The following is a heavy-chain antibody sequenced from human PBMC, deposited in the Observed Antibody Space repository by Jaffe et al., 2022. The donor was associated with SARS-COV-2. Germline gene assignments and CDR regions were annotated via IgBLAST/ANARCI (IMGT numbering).Heavy chain of an antibody. CDR2: ISHDGSKK. Sequence: QVQLVESGGGVVQPGRSLTLSCAASGFTFSGYDMYWVRQAPVKGLEWVAIISHDGSKKYYADSVKGRFTISRDNSKNTLHLQMNSLRAEDTAVYYCTRERIAAPEINWFDPWGQGTLVTVSS. CDR3: TRERIAAPEINWFDP. CDR1: GFTFSGYD. D-gene: IGHD2-15*01. J-gene: IGHJ5*02. V-gene: IGHV3-30*04.